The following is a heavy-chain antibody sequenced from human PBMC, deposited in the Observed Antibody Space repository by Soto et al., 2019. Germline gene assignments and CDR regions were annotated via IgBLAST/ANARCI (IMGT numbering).Heavy chain of an antibody. J-gene: IGHJ6*02. V-gene: IGHV3-33*01. CDR1: GFTFSSYG. Sequence: GGSLRLSCAASGFTFSSYGMHWVRQAPGKGLEWVAVIWYDGSNKYYADSVKGRFTISRDNSKNTLYLQMNSLRAEDTAVYYCARRKVRGPSFFDVWGQGTTVTVSS. CDR2: IWYDGSNK. D-gene: IGHD3-10*01. CDR3: ARRKVRGPSFFDV.